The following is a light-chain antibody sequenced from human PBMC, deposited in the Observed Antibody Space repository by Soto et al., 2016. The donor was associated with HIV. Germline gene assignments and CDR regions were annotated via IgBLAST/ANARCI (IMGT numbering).Light chain of an antibody. V-gene: IGLV3-1*01. CDR1: KLGDKY. Sequence: SYKVTQPPSVSVSPGQTARISCSGDKLGDKYVYWYQQKPGQSPVLVIYQDNKRPSGIPERFSGSSSGNTATLTISGTQAMDEADYYCQAWDSSTVIFGGGTKLTVL. CDR3: QAWDSSTVI. J-gene: IGLJ2*01. CDR2: QDN.